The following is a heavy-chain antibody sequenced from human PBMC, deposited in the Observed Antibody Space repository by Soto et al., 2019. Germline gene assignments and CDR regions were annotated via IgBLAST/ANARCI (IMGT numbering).Heavy chain of an antibody. CDR1: GFTVSSNY. J-gene: IGHJ4*02. D-gene: IGHD3-22*01. V-gene: IGHV3-66*01. Sequence: EVQLVASGGGLVQPGGSLRLSCAASGFTVSSNYMSWVRQAPGKGLEWVSIVYSDGSTYYADSVKGRFTISRDNSKNTLYLQMNSLRVEDTAMYYCARDPDYYYDHWGQGTLVTVSS. CDR2: VYSDGST. CDR3: ARDPDYYYDH.